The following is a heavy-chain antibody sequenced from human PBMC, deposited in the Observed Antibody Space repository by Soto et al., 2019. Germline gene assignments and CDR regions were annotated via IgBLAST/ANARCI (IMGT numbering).Heavy chain of an antibody. J-gene: IGHJ3*02. CDR3: ARPTASQRNDAFDI. CDR2: IHYSGIT. Sequence: SETLSLTCTVSGGSISSSGYFWGWIRQPPGKGLEWVGSIHYSGITYYNPSLRSRVTISVDTSKSQFSLRLSSVTAADTAVYYCARPTASQRNDAFDIWGQGTMVTVSS. V-gene: IGHV4-39*01. CDR1: GGSISSSGYF.